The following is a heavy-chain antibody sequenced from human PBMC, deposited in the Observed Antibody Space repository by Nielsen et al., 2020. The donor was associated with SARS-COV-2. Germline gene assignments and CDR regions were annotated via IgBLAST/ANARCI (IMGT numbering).Heavy chain of an antibody. CDR2: ISYDGSNK. Sequence: VRQAPGKGLEWVAFISYDGSNKYYADSVKGRFTISRDNSKNTLSLEMSRLRPEDTAVYYCANRHGLRGQGTLATAAS. D-gene: IGHD5-24*01. J-gene: IGHJ1*01. CDR3: ANRHGL. V-gene: IGHV3-30*18.